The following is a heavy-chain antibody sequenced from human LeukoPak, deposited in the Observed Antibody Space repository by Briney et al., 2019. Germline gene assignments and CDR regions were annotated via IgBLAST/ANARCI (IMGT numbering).Heavy chain of an antibody. V-gene: IGHV3-33*01. D-gene: IGHD6-13*01. Sequence: GGSLRLSCAASGFTFSSYGMHWVRQAPGKGLEWVAVIWYDGSNKYYADSVKGRFTISRDNSKNTLYLQMNSLRAEDTAVYYCARDLSPQYSSNSAHEPHYYYYGMDVWGQGTTVTVSS. CDR1: GFTFSSYG. J-gene: IGHJ6*02. CDR3: ARDLSPQYSSNSAHEPHYYYYGMDV. CDR2: IWYDGSNK.